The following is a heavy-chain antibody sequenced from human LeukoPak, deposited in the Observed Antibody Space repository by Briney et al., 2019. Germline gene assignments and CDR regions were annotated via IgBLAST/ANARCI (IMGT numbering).Heavy chain of an antibody. D-gene: IGHD5-18*01. V-gene: IGHV3-15*01. Sequence: GGSLRLSCAGSGFTFSNAWMSWVRQAPGKGLEWVGLIKSEPDGGTTDYAAPVKGKFTISRDDSKNTLYLQMNSLRAEDTALYYCTTDDRSYSYAPRYWGQGPLVTVSA. CDR2: IKSEPDGGTT. CDR1: GFTFSNAW. CDR3: TTDDRSYSYAPRY. J-gene: IGHJ4*02.